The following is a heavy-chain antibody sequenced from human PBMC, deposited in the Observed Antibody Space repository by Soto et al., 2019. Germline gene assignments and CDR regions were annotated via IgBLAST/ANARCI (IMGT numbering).Heavy chain of an antibody. CDR3: ARVPDR. CDR2: IYYSGST. Sequence: PSETLSLTCTVSGGSVSSGSYYWSWIRQPPGKGLEWIGYIYYSGSTNYNTSLKNRVTISVDTSKNQFSMKLSSVTAADTAVYYCARVPDRWGQGTLVTVSS. CDR1: GGSVSSGSYY. J-gene: IGHJ5*02. D-gene: IGHD2-2*01. V-gene: IGHV4-61*01.